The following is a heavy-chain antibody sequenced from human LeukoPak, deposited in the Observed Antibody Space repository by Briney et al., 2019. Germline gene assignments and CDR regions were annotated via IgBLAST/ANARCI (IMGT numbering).Heavy chain of an antibody. J-gene: IGHJ5*02. CDR2: IKQDGNEK. V-gene: IGHV3-7*01. Sequence: GGSLRLSCAASGFTFITYWMSWVRQAPGKGLEWVANIKQDGNEKYYADSVKGRFTISRDNAKNTLNLQMNSLRAEDTAVYYCARDLGQYYDTSDNWFDPWGQGTLVTVSS. CDR1: GFTFITYW. CDR3: ARDLGQYYDTSDNWFDP. D-gene: IGHD3-22*01.